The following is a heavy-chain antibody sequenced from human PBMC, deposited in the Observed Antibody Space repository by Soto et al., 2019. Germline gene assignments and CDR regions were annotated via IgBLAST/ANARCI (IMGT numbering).Heavy chain of an antibody. J-gene: IGHJ4*02. CDR1: GFTFSNNW. CDR3: TSELQVDY. CDR2: INREGSFT. V-gene: IGHV3-74*01. Sequence: EVQLVESGGGLVLPGGSLRLSCAASGFTFSNNWMHWVRQAPGKGLVWVSGINREGSFTSYADSVKGRFTISRDNAKNTLYLYMSSLRGADTAVYYCTSELQVDYWGQGSVVSVSS. D-gene: IGHD3-10*01.